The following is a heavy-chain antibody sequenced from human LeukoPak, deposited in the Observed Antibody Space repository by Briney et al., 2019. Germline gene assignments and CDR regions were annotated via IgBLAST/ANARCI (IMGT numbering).Heavy chain of an antibody. Sequence: GGSLGLSCAASGFTFSGSAMHWVRQASGKGLERVGRIRSKANSYATAYAASVKGRFTISRDDSKNTAYLQMSSLKTEDTAVYYCTSRIVVLLDYWGQGTLVTVSS. D-gene: IGHD3-22*01. CDR3: TSRIVVLLDY. CDR2: IRSKANSYAT. V-gene: IGHV3-73*01. J-gene: IGHJ4*02. CDR1: GFTFSGSA.